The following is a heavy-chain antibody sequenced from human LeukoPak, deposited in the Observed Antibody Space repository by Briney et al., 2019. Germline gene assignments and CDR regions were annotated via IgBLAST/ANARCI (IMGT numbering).Heavy chain of an antibody. CDR3: ARSARSDSSGYYHY. D-gene: IGHD3-22*01. Sequence: PSETLSLTCTVSGGSISSYYWSWIRQPAGKGLEWIGRIHTSGSTNYSPSLKSRVTMSVDTSKNQFSLKLSSVTAADTAVYYCARSARSDSSGYYHYWGQGTLVTVSS. J-gene: IGHJ4*02. V-gene: IGHV4-4*07. CDR2: IHTSGST. CDR1: GGSISSYY.